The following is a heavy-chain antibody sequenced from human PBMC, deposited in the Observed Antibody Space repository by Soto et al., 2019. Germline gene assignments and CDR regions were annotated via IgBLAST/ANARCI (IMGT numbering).Heavy chain of an antibody. Sequence: PGGSLRLSCAASGFTFSSYGMHWVRQAPGKGLEWVAVISYDGSNKYYADSVKGRFTISRDNSKNTLYLQMNSLRAEDTAAYYCAKAFKVVVVVAAPPCYGMDVWGQGTTVTVSS. CDR3: AKAFKVVVVVAAPPCYGMDV. J-gene: IGHJ6*02. CDR1: GFTFSSYG. D-gene: IGHD2-15*01. CDR2: ISYDGSNK. V-gene: IGHV3-30*18.